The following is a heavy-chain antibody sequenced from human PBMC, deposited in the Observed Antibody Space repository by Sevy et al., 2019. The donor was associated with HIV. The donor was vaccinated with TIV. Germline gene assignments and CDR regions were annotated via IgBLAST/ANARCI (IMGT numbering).Heavy chain of an antibody. J-gene: IGHJ4*02. CDR3: ARDSSGALDY. CDR2: IIPIFGTA. V-gene: IGHV1-69*06. CDR1: GGTFSSYA. Sequence: ASVKVSCKASGGTFSSYAISWVRQAPGQGLEWMGGIIPIFGTANYAQKFQGRVTITADKSTSTAYMELSILRSEDTAVYYCARDSSGALDYWGQGTLVTVSS. D-gene: IGHD3-22*01.